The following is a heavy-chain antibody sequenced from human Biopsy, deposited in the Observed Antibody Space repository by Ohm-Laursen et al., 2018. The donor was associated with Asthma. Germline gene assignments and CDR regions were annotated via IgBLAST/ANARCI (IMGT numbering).Heavy chain of an antibody. CDR2: IIPIFGTA. Sequence: SSVKVSCNASGGTFSSYAISWVRQAPGQGLEWMGGIIPIFGTANYAQKFQGRVTTTADESTSTAYMELSSLRSEDTAVYYCARDPHNSYLASLRTKFNYYYYGMDVWGQGTTVTVSS. CDR3: ARDPHNSYLASLRTKFNYYYYGMDV. V-gene: IGHV1-69*01. CDR1: GGTFSSYA. J-gene: IGHJ6*02. D-gene: IGHD1-7*01.